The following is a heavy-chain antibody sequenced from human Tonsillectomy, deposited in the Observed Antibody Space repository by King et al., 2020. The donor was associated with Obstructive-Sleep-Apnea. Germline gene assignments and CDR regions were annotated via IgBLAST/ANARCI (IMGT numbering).Heavy chain of an antibody. D-gene: IGHD6-19*01. CDR3: AIKYTGYSSGWYSLDY. CDR1: GFTFSSYG. CDR2: IWYDGSNK. Sequence: VQPVESGGGVVQPGRSLRLSCAASGFTFSSYGMHWVRQAPGKGLEWVAVIWYDGSNKYYADSVKGRFTISRDNSKNTLYLQMNSLRAEDTAVYYCAIKYTGYSSGWYSLDYWGQGTLVTVSS. V-gene: IGHV3-33*01. J-gene: IGHJ4*02.